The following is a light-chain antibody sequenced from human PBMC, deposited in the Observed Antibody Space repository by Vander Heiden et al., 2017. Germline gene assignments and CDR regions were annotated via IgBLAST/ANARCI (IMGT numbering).Light chain of an antibody. CDR1: QSISSH. CDR3: QQSNSTPYT. Sequence: DIHVTPSPSSLSASVGDRVTITCRASQSISSHLSWYQQKSGKVPKLLIYAASSLQSGVPSRCSGSGSGTYFTLTINSLQPEDFVTYCYQQSNSTPYTFGQGTKLEIK. CDR2: AAS. J-gene: IGKJ2*01. V-gene: IGKV1-39*01.